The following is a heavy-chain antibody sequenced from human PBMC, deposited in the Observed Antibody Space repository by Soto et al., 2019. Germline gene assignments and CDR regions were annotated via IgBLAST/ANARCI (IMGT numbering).Heavy chain of an antibody. Sequence: EVQLVESGGGLVQPGGSLRLSCAASGFTFSSYWMSWVRQAPGKGLEWVANIKQDGSDKYYVDSVKGRFTISRDNAKNSLYLQMNSLRAEDTAVYYCVRDTVSMVRGVRVGYWGQRTLVTVSS. CDR2: IKQDGSDK. CDR3: VRDTVSMVRGVRVGY. J-gene: IGHJ4*02. V-gene: IGHV3-7*04. D-gene: IGHD3-10*01. CDR1: GFTFSSYW.